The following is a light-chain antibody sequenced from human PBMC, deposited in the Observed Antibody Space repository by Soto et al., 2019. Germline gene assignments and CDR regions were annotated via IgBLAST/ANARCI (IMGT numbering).Light chain of an antibody. CDR3: QQYNDYSWT. J-gene: IGKJ1*01. Sequence: LQMTQSPSTLYAAVGDRVAITCRASQSIGIWLAWYQQKPGKAPRFLIYKASSLESGVPSRFSGSGYGTEFTLTISSLQTDDFATYYCQQYNDYSWTFGQGTKVEIK. CDR2: KAS. V-gene: IGKV1-5*03. CDR1: QSIGIW.